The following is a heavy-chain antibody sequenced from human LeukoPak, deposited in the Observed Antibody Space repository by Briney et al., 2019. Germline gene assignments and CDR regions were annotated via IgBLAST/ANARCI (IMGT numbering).Heavy chain of an antibody. J-gene: IGHJ6*02. CDR1: GFTFSSYE. V-gene: IGHV3-48*03. D-gene: IGHD3-22*01. Sequence: GGSLRLSCAASGFTFSSYEMNWVRQAPGKGLEWVSYISGSGSTIYYADSVKGRFTISRDNAKNSLYLQMNSLRAEDTAVYYCARDYYDSSGYYGSYYYYGMDVWGQGTTVTVSS. CDR3: ARDYYDSSGYYGSYYYYGMDV. CDR2: ISGSGSTI.